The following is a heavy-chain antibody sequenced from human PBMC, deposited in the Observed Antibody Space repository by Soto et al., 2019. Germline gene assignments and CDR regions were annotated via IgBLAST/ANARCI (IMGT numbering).Heavy chain of an antibody. V-gene: IGHV3-48*02. J-gene: IGHJ6*02. CDR2: ISSSSSTI. D-gene: IGHD5-12*01. CDR1: GFTFSSYS. CDR3: ARDEWISPPYYYYGMDV. Sequence: GGSLRLSCAASGFTFSSYSMNWVRQAPGKGLEWVSYISSSSSTIYYADSVKGRFTISRDNAKNSLYLQMNSLRDEDTAVYYCARDEWISPPYYYYGMDVWGQGTTVTVSS.